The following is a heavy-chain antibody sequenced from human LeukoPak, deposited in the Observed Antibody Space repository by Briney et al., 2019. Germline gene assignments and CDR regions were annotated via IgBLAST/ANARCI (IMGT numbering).Heavy chain of an antibody. J-gene: IGHJ4*02. CDR1: GFTFSSYW. V-gene: IGHV3-74*01. D-gene: IGHD3-10*01. CDR2: INSDGRST. Sequence: PGGSLRLSCAASGFTFSSYWMHWVRQVPGKGLVWVSRINSDGRSTSYADSVKGRFTISRDNAKNTLYLQMNSLTAEDTAVYYCARGSWRLVRGAASFESWGQGTLVTVSS. CDR3: ARGSWRLVRGAASFES.